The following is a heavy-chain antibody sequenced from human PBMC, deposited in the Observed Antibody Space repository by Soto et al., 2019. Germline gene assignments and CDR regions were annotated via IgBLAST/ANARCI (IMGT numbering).Heavy chain of an antibody. CDR3: ARVKSLTGYYYYYYYGMDV. Sequence: PSETLSLTCAVYGGSFSGYYWSWIRQPPGKGLEWIGEINHSGSTNYNPSLKSRVTISVDTSKNQFSLKLSSVTAADTAVYYCARVKSLTGYYYYYYYGMDVWGQGTTVT. CDR1: GGSFSGYY. CDR2: INHSGST. J-gene: IGHJ6*02. D-gene: IGHD3-9*01. V-gene: IGHV4-34*01.